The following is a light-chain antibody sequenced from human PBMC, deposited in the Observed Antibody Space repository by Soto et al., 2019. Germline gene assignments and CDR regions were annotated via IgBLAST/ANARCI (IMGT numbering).Light chain of an antibody. Sequence: DIVMTQTPLSLSVTPVQPASMSCKSSQTLLYSDGKTYLYWYLQKPGQPPQVLIYEVSNRFSGVPDRFSGSGSGTDFTLTISSLEPEDFAVYYCHQRNNWPLTFGGGTKVDIK. CDR3: HQRNNWPLT. J-gene: IGKJ4*01. CDR1: QTLLYSDGKTY. V-gene: IGKV2D-29*01. CDR2: EVS.